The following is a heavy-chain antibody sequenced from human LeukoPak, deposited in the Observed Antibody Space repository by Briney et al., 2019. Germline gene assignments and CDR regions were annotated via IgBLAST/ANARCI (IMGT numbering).Heavy chain of an antibody. V-gene: IGHV3-48*03. CDR1: GFIFSSYE. CDR3: ARYSSSWYATDY. D-gene: IGHD6-13*01. Sequence: PGGSLRLSCASSGFIFSSYEMNWVRQAPGKGLEWGSYISTIGRTISYPPSVKGPFTISRDNAKNSLYLQMNSLRAEDTAVYSCARYSSSWYATDYWGQGTLVTVSS. J-gene: IGHJ4*02. CDR2: ISTIGRTI.